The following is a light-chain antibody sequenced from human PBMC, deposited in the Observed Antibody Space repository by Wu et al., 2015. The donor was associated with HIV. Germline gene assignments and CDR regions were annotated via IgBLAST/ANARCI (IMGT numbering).Light chain of an antibody. CDR2: GAS. V-gene: IGKV1-39*01. J-gene: IGKJ2*01. CDR3: QQSFRLYT. Sequence: DIEMTQSPSSLSACVGDKVTITCRASQDIETFLNWYQHKPGKAPDLLIRGASSLESGVPLRFSGSGSGTHFTLSINNLQAEDVATLCQQSFRLYTFG. CDR1: QDIETF.